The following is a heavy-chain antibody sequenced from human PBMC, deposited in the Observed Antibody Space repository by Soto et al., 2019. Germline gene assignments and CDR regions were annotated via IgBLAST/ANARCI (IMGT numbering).Heavy chain of an antibody. CDR2: IYYSGST. V-gene: IGHV4-59*01. CDR1: GDSIKNYY. Sequence: SETLSLTCTVSGDSIKNYYWSWIRQPPGKGLEWIGYIYYSGSTNYNPSLKSRVTISVDTSKNQFSLKLSSVTAADTAVYYCARTEMVRGVIITMAPLYYFDYWGQGTLVTVS. J-gene: IGHJ4*02. CDR3: ARTEMVRGVIITMAPLYYFDY. D-gene: IGHD3-10*01.